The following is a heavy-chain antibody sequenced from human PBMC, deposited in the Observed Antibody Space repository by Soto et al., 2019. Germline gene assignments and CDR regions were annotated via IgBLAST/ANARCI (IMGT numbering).Heavy chain of an antibody. CDR3: ARVSASGWHVNGRDYFDS. CDR2: ISSREVTV. Sequence: PGGSLRLSCAASGFTFSNYYMTWIRQAPGKGLECLSYISSREVTVYYADSVKGRFTISRDNTKNSLYLQMTTLRDEDTAVYYCARVSASGWHVNGRDYFDSWGQGTLVTVS. J-gene: IGHJ4*02. D-gene: IGHD6-19*01. CDR1: GFTFSNYY. V-gene: IGHV3-11*01.